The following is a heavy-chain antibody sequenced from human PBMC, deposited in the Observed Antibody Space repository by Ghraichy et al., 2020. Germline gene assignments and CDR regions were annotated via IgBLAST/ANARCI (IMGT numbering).Heavy chain of an antibody. CDR2: IYSGGST. V-gene: IGHV3-53*01. J-gene: IGHJ3*02. CDR3: ARGPTSGGSGYNAFDI. D-gene: IGHD6-19*01. CDR1: GFTVSSNY. Sequence: GGSLRLSCAASGFTVSSNYMSWVRQAPGKGLEWVSVIYSGGSTYYADSVKGRFTISRDNSKNTLYLQMNSLIAEDTAVYYCARGPTSGGSGYNAFDIWGQGTMVTVSS.